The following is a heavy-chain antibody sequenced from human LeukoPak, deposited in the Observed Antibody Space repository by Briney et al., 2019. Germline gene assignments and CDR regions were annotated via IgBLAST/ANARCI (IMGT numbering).Heavy chain of an antibody. CDR3: ARPHLTWRVEYFDP. CDR1: GDSINSNSYH. Sequence: PSETLSLTCTVSGDSINSNSYHWGWIRQPPGKGLEWIGTVYSTGNTYYTPSLKSRVTISVDTSNNQFSLKLTSVTAADTAVYYCARPHLTWRVEYFDPWGQRTLGTVSS. J-gene: IGHJ5*02. CDR2: VYSTGNT. V-gene: IGHV4-39*01. D-gene: IGHD3-16*01.